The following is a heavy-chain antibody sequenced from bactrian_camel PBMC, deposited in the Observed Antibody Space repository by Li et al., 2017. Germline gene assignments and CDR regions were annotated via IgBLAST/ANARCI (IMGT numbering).Heavy chain of an antibody. D-gene: IGHD2*01. CDR2: IWSSRSST. Sequence: HVQLVESGGGSVQAGGSLRLSRARSTWKYSTYCMGWFRQAPGKEREWVAAIWSSRSSTYYADSVKGRFTISQDNAKNTVYLQMNSLKPEDTAMYYCAARGPYCYTKLSVADFTYWGQGTQVTV. V-gene: IGHV3-3*01. J-gene: IGHJ6*01. CDR3: AARGPYCYTKLSVADFTY. CDR1: TWKYSTYC.